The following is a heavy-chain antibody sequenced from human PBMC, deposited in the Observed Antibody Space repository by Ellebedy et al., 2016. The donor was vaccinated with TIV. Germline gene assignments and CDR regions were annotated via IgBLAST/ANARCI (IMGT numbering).Heavy chain of an antibody. CDR3: VTKHDAAFHI. CDR2: LYSGGAT. J-gene: IGHJ3*02. D-gene: IGHD1-1*01. Sequence: GGSLRLXCKVSGFTVTPNDMSWVRQPPGKGLECVSLLYSGGATYYAKSVEGRFTITSDRSKRTLYLQMSGLGAEDTAMYYCVTKHDAAFHIWGQGTLVTVSS. CDR1: GFTVTPND. V-gene: IGHV3-53*01.